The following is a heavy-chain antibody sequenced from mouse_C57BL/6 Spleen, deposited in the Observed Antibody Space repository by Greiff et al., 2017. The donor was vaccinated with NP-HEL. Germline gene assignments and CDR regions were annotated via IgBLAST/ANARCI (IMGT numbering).Heavy chain of an antibody. CDR3: ARSVYGLYY. CDR1: GYTFTSYT. D-gene: IGHD1-1*01. J-gene: IGHJ2*01. CDR2: VNPSSGYT. Sequence: VQLQQSGAELARPGASVKMSCKASGYTFTSYTMHWVKQRPGQGLEWIGYVNPSSGYTKYNQKFKDKATLTADKSSSTADMQLSSLTSEDSAVYYCARSVYGLYYWGQGTTLTVSS. V-gene: IGHV1-4*01.